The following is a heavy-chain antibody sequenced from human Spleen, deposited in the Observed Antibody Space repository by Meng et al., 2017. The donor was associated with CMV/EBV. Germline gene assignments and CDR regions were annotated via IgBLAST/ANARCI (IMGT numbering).Heavy chain of an antibody. V-gene: IGHV3-74*01. D-gene: IGHD2-21*01. CDR1: GFTFNTYW. J-gene: IGHJ5*02. CDR3: VRGAVVPGTIFHWFDP. CDR2: INNDGSSI. Sequence: GESLKISCAASGFTFNTYWMHWVRQAPGKGLVWVARINNDGSSISYADFAEGRFTIYRDNTKNTLHLQMKNLRVDDTAIYYCVRGAVVPGTIFHWFDPWGQGTLVTVS.